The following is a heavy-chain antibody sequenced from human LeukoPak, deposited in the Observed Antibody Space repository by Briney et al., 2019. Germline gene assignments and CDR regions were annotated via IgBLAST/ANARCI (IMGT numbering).Heavy chain of an antibody. J-gene: IGHJ4*02. V-gene: IGHV4-4*07. Sequence: SETLSLTCTVSGGSISSYYWSWIRQPAGKGLEYLGRISSTGSTNYNPSLRSRVTISADTSKNHFSLKLTSVTAADAAVYYCARDQTYSGSGIYTYFDYWGQGILVTVSS. CDR3: ARDQTYSGSGIYTYFDY. CDR1: GGSISSYY. D-gene: IGHD3-10*01. CDR2: ISSTGST.